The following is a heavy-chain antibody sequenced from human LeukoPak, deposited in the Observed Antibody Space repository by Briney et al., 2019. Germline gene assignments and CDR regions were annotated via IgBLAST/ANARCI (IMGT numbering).Heavy chain of an antibody. CDR2: IIPILGIA. D-gene: IGHD2-21*02. Sequence: ASVKVSCMASGGTFSSYAISWVRQAPGQGLEWMGRIIPILGIANYAQKFQGRVTITADKSTSTAYMELSSLRSEDTAVYYCARDRRERYCGGDCYSGIDPWGQGTLVTVSS. CDR1: GGTFSSYA. V-gene: IGHV1-69*04. CDR3: ARDRRERYCGGDCYSGIDP. J-gene: IGHJ5*02.